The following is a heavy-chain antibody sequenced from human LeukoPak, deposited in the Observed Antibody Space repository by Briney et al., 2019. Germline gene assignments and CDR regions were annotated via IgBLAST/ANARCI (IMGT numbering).Heavy chain of an antibody. J-gene: IGHJ4*02. D-gene: IGHD1-26*01. V-gene: IGHV3-23*01. Sequence: PGGSLRLSCAASGFTFTNYAMTWVRQAPGKGLEWVSSISASGVMTYYADSVKGRFTVSRDTSKNSLYLQMSSLTAADTAVYYCAKDRSIGTYYTFDHWGQGTLATVSS. CDR3: AKDRSIGTYYTFDH. CDR1: GFTFTNYA. CDR2: ISASGVMT.